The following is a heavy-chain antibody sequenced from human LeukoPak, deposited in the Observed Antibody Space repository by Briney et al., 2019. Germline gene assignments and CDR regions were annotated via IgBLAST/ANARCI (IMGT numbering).Heavy chain of an antibody. CDR1: GYTFTSYG. D-gene: IGHD6-13*01. Sequence: ASVKVSCKASGYTFTSYGISWVRQAPGQGLEWMGWISAYNGNTNYAQKLQGRVTMTTDTSTSTVYMELRSLRSDDTAVYYCAREPIAAAGGWFDPWGQGTLVTVSS. J-gene: IGHJ5*02. V-gene: IGHV1-18*01. CDR2: ISAYNGNT. CDR3: AREPIAAAGGWFDP.